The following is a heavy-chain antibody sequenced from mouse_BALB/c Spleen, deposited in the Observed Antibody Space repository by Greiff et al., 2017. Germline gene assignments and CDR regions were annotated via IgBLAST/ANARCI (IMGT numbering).Heavy chain of an antibody. CDR2: IDPSDSET. Sequence: QVTLKESGPQLVRPGASVKISCKASGYSFTSYWMHWVKQRPGQGLEWIGMIDPSDSETRLNQKFKDKATLTVDKSSSTAYMQLSSPTSEDSAVYYCARCYDGYMAWFAYWGQGTLVTVSA. J-gene: IGHJ3*01. CDR1: GYSFTSYW. V-gene: IGHV1S126*01. D-gene: IGHD2-3*01. CDR3: ARCYDGYMAWFAY.